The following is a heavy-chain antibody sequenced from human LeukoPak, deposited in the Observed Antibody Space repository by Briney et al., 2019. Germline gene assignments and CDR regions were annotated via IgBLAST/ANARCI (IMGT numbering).Heavy chain of an antibody. CDR2: ISAYNGNT. J-gene: IGHJ4*02. D-gene: IGHD2-2*01. CDR3: ARGRYCSSTSCYFDY. V-gene: IGHV1-18*01. CDR1: GYTFTSYG. Sequence: GASVKVSCKASGYTFTSYGIGWVRQAPGQGLEWMGWISAYNGNTNYAQKLQGRVTMTTDTSTSIAYMELRSLRSDDTAVYYCARGRYCSSTSCYFDYWGQGTLVTVSS.